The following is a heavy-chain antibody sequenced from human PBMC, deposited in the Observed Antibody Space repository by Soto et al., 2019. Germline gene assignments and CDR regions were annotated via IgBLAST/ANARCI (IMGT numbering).Heavy chain of an antibody. D-gene: IGHD1-26*01. V-gene: IGHV1-46*01. CDR2: INPSLGRA. CDR1: GYTLTAYH. Sequence: GASVKVSFKASGYTLTAYHLHWVRQAPGQGLEWMGIINPSLGRANYAQKFQDRVAMTWDTSTATFYMELSSLTSDDTAVYYCARAPYSPSSFFFDYWGQGTLVTVSS. CDR3: ARAPYSPSSFFFDY. J-gene: IGHJ4*02.